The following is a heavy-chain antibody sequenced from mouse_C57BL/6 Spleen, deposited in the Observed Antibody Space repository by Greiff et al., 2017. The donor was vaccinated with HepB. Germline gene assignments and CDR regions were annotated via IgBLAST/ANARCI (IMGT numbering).Heavy chain of an antibody. V-gene: IGHV5-17*01. CDR3: ARPSSSYAMDY. Sequence: EVMLVESGGGLVKPGGSLKLSCAASGFTFSDYGMHWVRQAPEKGLEWVAYISSGSSTIYYADTVKGRFTISRDNAKNTLFLQMTSLRSEDTAMYYCARPSSSYAMDYWGQGTSVTVSS. CDR1: GFTFSDYG. CDR2: ISSGSSTI. D-gene: IGHD1-1*01. J-gene: IGHJ4*01.